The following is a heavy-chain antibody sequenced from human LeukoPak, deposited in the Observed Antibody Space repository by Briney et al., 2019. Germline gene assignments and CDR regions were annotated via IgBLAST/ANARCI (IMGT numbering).Heavy chain of an antibody. V-gene: IGHV5-51*01. CDR3: AREGKGVSLDV. Sequence: AEPLKISCKDSGHSFINYWIGYLLRMPGKSLEGMGIINPGDSSTRYSASFQGQVTMSVDKSTTTAYLNWSSLKASDTAMYDCAREGKGVSLDVWGQGTTVTVSS. CDR2: INPGDSST. CDR1: GHSFINYW. J-gene: IGHJ6*02.